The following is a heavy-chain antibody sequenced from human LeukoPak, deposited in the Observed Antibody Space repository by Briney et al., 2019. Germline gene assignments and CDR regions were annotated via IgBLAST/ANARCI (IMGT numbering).Heavy chain of an antibody. D-gene: IGHD5-18*01. Sequence: GGSLRLSCTSSGFTFGTYAVSWFRQAPGKGLEWVAFIRSKTFGGTTECAASVKGRFTISRDDSKSIAYLQMNSLKTEDTAVYYCTRYSGRTDYWGQGTLVSVSS. CDR1: GFTFGTYA. V-gene: IGHV3-49*03. CDR2: IRSKTFGGTT. J-gene: IGHJ4*02. CDR3: TRYSGRTDY.